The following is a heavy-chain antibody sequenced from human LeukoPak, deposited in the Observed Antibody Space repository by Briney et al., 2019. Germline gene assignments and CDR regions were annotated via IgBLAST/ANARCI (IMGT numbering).Heavy chain of an antibody. D-gene: IGHD3-3*01. CDR3: ARGSKVRFLEWTTRDYYYYYMDV. CDR2: ISTGGAAT. J-gene: IGHJ6*03. CDR1: GFTFSSFS. V-gene: IGHV3-23*01. Sequence: GGSLRLSCAASGFTFSSFSMNWVRQAPGKGLEWVSTISTGGAATYYADSVKGRFTISRDNSKNTLYLQMNSLRAEDTAVYYCARGSKVRFLEWTTRDYYYYYMDVWGKGTTVTVSS.